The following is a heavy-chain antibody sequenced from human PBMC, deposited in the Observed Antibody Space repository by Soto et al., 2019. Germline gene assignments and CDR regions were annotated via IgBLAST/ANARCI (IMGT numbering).Heavy chain of an antibody. CDR2: ISYDGSNK. CDR1: GFTFSSYG. J-gene: IGHJ6*03. D-gene: IGHD2-15*01. Sequence: GGSLRLSCAASGFTFSSYGMHWVRQAPGKGLEWVAVISYDGSNKYYEDSVKGRFTNSRDNSKNTLYLQMNSLRAEETAVYYCAKVGYCSGGSCYYYYYMDVWGKGTTVTVSS. V-gene: IGHV3-30*18. CDR3: AKVGYCSGGSCYYYYYMDV.